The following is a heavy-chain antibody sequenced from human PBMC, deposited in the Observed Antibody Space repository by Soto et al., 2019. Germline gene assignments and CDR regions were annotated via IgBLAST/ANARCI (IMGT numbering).Heavy chain of an antibody. V-gene: IGHV3-23*01. D-gene: IGHD3-22*01. CDR3: AKSPSYYYDPNPFDY. J-gene: IGHJ4*02. Sequence: GGSLRLSCAASGFTFSSYAMSWVRQAPGKGLEWVSTISGSGSNTYYADSVKGRFTISRDNSKNTLYLQVNSLRARDTAVYYCAKSPSYYYDPNPFDYWGQGTLVTVSS. CDR1: GFTFSSYA. CDR2: ISGSGSNT.